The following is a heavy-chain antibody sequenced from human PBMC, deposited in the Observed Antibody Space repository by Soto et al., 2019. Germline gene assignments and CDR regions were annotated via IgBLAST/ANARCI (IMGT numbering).Heavy chain of an antibody. CDR2: MNPNSGST. CDR1: GYAFASHD. J-gene: IGHJ4*02. V-gene: IGHV1-8*01. CDR3: ARTPSGGYAPLDY. Sequence: QVQLVQSGPEVKKPGASVRVSCKASGYAFASHDINWVRQASGQGPEWMGWMNPNSGSTGYAQKFQGRVTLTRNTSINTAYMEVSSLRSEDTAMYYCARTPSGGYAPLDYWGQGTLVTVSS. D-gene: IGHD2-8*02.